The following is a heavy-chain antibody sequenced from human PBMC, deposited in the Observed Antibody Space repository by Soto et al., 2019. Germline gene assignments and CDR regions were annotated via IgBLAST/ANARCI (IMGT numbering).Heavy chain of an antibody. CDR1: GGSISSYY. V-gene: IGHV4-59*01. CDR2: IYHSGST. Sequence: SETLSLTCTVSGGSISSYYWSWIRQPPGKGLEWIGYIYHSGSTNYNPSLKSRVTISVDTSKNQFSLKLSSVTAADTAVYYCARYYAEGVHAFDIWGQGTMVTVSS. D-gene: IGHD1-26*01. J-gene: IGHJ3*02. CDR3: ARYYAEGVHAFDI.